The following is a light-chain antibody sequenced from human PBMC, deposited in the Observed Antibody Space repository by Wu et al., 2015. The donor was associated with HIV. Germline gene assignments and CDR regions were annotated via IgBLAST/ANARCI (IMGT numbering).Light chain of an antibody. V-gene: IGKV1-5*03. J-gene: IGKJ1*01. Sequence: DVQMTQSPSTLSASVGDRVTITCRASQSISSWLAWYQQKPGKAPNLLIYKASTLQSGVPSRFSGSGSGTEFTLTISGLQPDDSATYYCQHSWTFGQGTKVEIK. CDR2: KAS. CDR1: QSISSW. CDR3: QHSWT.